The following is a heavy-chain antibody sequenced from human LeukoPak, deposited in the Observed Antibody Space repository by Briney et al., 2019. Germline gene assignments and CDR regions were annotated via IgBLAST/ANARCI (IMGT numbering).Heavy chain of an antibody. CDR1: GFSLNTTEMC. CDR2: IDWGDDK. D-gene: IGHD6-19*01. Sequence: SGPALVKPTQTLTLTCTFSGFSLNTTEMCVSWIRQPPGKALEWLALIDWGDDKYYTTSLKTRLTISKDTSKNQVVLTMTNMDPVDTATYYCARMVVSSGSAFDYWGQGTLVTVSS. V-gene: IGHV2-70*01. J-gene: IGHJ4*02. CDR3: ARMVVSSGSAFDY.